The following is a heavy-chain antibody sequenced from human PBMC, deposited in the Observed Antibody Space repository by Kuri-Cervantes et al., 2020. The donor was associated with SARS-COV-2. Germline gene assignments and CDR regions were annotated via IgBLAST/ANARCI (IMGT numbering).Heavy chain of an antibody. CDR3: ARAEERWLQLNYYYNYMDV. Sequence: GESLKISGEVSGFLFSASAIHWVRQGSGKGLEWVGRVRGKANNYATAYAASVKGRFTISRDNAKNSLYLQMNSLRAEDTAVYYCARAEERWLQLNYYYNYMDVWGKGTTVTVSS. CDR2: VRGKANNYAT. D-gene: IGHD5-24*01. V-gene: IGHV3-73*01. CDR1: GFLFSASA. J-gene: IGHJ6*03.